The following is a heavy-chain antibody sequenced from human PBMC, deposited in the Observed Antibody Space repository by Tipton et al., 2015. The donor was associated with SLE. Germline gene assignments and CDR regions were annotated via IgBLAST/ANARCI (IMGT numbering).Heavy chain of an antibody. V-gene: IGHV4-59*01. D-gene: IGHD3-16*02. CDR1: GGSISSYY. CDR2: IYYSGST. CDR3: VRDKVVIIPRQIIYYSMEA. J-gene: IGHJ6*04. Sequence: TLSLTCTVPGGSISSYYWSWIRQPPGKGLEWIGYIYYSGSTNYNPSLKSRVTISVDTSKNQFSLKLSSVTAADTAVYYCVRDKVVIIPRQIIYYSMEAWGTGTTVTVSS.